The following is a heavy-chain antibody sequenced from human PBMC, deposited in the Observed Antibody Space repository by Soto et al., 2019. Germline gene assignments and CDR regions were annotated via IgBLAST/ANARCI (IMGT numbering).Heavy chain of an antibody. CDR1: GFTFSSYG. J-gene: IGHJ4*02. D-gene: IGHD6-6*01. CDR3: ARDQSSSSGHFDY. Sequence: QVQLVESGGGVVQPGRSLRLSCAASGFTFSSYGMHWVRQTPGKGLEWVAVIWYDGSNKYYADSVKGRFTISRDNSKNTLYLQMNSLRAEDTAVYYCARDQSSSSGHFDYWGQGTLVTVSS. CDR2: IWYDGSNK. V-gene: IGHV3-33*01.